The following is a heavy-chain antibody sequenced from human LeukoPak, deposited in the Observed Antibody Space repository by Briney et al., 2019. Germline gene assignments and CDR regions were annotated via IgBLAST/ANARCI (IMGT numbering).Heavy chain of an antibody. D-gene: IGHD5-18*01. J-gene: IGHJ4*02. V-gene: IGHV4-59*01. CDR2: IYYSGST. Sequence: SETLSLTCTVSGGSISSYYWSWIRQPPGKGLEWIGYIYYSGSTNYNPSLKSRVTISVDTSKNQFFLKLSSVTAADTAVYYCARVVGGYSYGQFDYWGQGTLVTVSS. CDR3: ARVVGGYSYGQFDY. CDR1: GGSISSYY.